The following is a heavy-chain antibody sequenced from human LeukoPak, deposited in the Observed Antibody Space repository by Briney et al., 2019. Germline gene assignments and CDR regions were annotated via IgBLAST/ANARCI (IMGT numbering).Heavy chain of an antibody. CDR1: GFTFGSYA. CDR3: ASSIAAAPFYFDY. Sequence: GGCLRLSFSAAGFTFGSYATRSVRPAPGKGLEWVSAISGSGGSTYYADSVKGRFTISRDNSKNTLYLQMNSLRAEDTAVYYCASSIAAAPFYFDYWGQGTLVTVSS. D-gene: IGHD6-13*01. CDR2: ISGSGGST. J-gene: IGHJ4*02. V-gene: IGHV3-23*01.